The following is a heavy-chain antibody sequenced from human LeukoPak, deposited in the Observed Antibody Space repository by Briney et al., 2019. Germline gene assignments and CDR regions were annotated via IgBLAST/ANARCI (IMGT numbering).Heavy chain of an antibody. V-gene: IGHV4-39*01. CDR3: ARRVFASGREDY. Sequence: SETLSLTCTVSGGSISSSDHYWGWIRQPPGKGLEWIGSIYYTGRTNYSPSLKSRVTISVDTSKNQFSLQVSSVTASDTAVYYCARRVFASGREDYWGQGTLVTVSS. CDR1: GGSISSSDHY. D-gene: IGHD3-10*01. J-gene: IGHJ4*02. CDR2: IYYTGRT.